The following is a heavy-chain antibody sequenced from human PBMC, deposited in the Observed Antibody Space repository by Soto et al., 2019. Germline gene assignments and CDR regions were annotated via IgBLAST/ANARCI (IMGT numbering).Heavy chain of an antibody. D-gene: IGHD3-9*01. CDR1: GFTFSRYA. J-gene: IGHJ5*02. Sequence: QVLLVQSGGGVVQPGTSLRLSCAASGFTFSRYAMHWVRQAPGKGLEWVAVISYDGGKEYYADSVRGRFTISRENSKKKLFLAMNSLRPEDTAMYYCARLLAEGPWGQGTLVTVSS. CDR2: ISYDGGKE. CDR3: ARLLAEGP. V-gene: IGHV3-30-3*01.